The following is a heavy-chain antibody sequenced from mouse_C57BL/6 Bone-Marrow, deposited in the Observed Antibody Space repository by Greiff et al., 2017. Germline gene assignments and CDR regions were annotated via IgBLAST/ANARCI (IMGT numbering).Heavy chain of an antibody. CDR3: ARRHGDYVWLAY. J-gene: IGHJ3*01. D-gene: IGHD2-13*01. CDR2: IYPGSGST. Sequence: VQLQQSGAELVQPGASVKMSCKASGYTFTSYWITWVKQRPGQGLEWIGDIYPGSGSTNYNEKFKGKATLTVDTSSSTAYMQLSSLTSEDSAVYYCARRHGDYVWLAYWGQGTLVTVSA. V-gene: IGHV1-55*01. CDR1: GYTFTSYW.